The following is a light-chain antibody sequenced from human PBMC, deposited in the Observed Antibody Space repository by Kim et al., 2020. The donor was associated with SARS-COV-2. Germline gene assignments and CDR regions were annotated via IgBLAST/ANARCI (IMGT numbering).Light chain of an antibody. CDR2: DTS. Sequence: PGRVAVPSCRVSRSVCTVLALYQKEPGPPPRLLNDDTSYRASVIPARCSGSCSGTYFTLTISSLEPEDVAIYYCLQRWRWPLTFGGGTKVDIK. CDR1: RSVCTV. J-gene: IGKJ4*01. CDR3: LQRWRWPLT. V-gene: IGKV3-11*01.